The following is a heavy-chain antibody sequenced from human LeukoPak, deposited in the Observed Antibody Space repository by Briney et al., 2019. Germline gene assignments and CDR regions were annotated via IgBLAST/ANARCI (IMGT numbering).Heavy chain of an antibody. CDR2: IYYSGST. Sequence: SSETLSLTCTVSGGSITSSDYYWGWIRQPPGKGLEWIGTIYYSGSTYYNPSLKSRVTISVDTSKNQFSLKLSSVTAADTAVYYCARQKGPYYYYYMDVWGKGTTVTVSS. CDR3: ARQKGPYYYYYMDV. J-gene: IGHJ6*03. V-gene: IGHV4-39*01. CDR1: GGSITSSDYY.